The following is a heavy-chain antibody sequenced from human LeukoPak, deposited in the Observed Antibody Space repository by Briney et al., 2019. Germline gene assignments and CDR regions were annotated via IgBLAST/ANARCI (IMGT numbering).Heavy chain of an antibody. CDR2: IHNDGTGT. V-gene: IGHV3-74*01. Sequence: GGSLRLSCAASGFTFSNYWMYWVRQAPGKGPVWVSRIHNDGTGTSYADSVEGRFTISRDNAKNTLYLQMNSLRAEDTAVYYCARRGDGYNNGMDVWGQGTTVTVSS. CDR1: GFTFSNYW. J-gene: IGHJ6*02. CDR3: ARRGDGYNNGMDV. D-gene: IGHD5-24*01.